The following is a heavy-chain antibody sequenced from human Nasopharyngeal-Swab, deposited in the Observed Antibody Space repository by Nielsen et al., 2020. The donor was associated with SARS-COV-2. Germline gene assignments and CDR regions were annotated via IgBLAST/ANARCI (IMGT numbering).Heavy chain of an antibody. Sequence: SETLSLTCTVSGGSISSYYWSWIRQPPGKGLEWIGYIYYSGSTNYNPSLKSRVTISVDTSKNQFSLKLSSVTAADTAVYYCASEVGATTYDYWGQGTLVTVSS. CDR3: ASEVGATTYDY. CDR1: GGSISSYY. V-gene: IGHV4-59*01. D-gene: IGHD1-26*01. J-gene: IGHJ4*02. CDR2: IYYSGST.